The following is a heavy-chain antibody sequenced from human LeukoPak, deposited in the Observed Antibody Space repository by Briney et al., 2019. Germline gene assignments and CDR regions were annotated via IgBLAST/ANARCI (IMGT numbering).Heavy chain of an antibody. CDR3: ERGRYYDILTGYYNVAPYYYYMDV. Sequence: ASVKVSCKASGYTFTSYGISWVRQAPGQGLEWMGWISAYNGNTNYAQKLQGRVTMTTDTSTSTAYMEPRSLRSDDTAVYYCERGRYYDILTGYYNVAPYYYYMDVWGKGITVTVSS. V-gene: IGHV1-18*01. D-gene: IGHD3-9*01. CDR2: ISAYNGNT. CDR1: GYTFTSYG. J-gene: IGHJ6*03.